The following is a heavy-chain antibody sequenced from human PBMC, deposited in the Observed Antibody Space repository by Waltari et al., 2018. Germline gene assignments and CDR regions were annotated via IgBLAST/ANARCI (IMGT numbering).Heavy chain of an antibody. CDR3: AKERMATLDY. J-gene: IGHJ4*02. CDR2: SSGSGGST. CDR1: GFTFSDSA. Sequence: DVQLVESGGGFVQPGGSLKLSCAAPGFTFSDSAFHWVRQAPGKGLEWGSASSGSGGSTYYADSVKGRFTISRDNSKNTLYLQMNSLRAEDTAVYYCAKERMATLDYWGQGTLVTVSS. V-gene: IGHV3-23*04. D-gene: IGHD5-12*01.